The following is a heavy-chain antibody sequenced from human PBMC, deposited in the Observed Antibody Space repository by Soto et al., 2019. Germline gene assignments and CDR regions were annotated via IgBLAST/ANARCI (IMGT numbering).Heavy chain of an antibody. CDR3: AKDGGKDGYFGNWFDP. V-gene: IGHV1-69*05. CDR1: GGTLSNYA. J-gene: IGHJ5*02. CDR2: IIPIFGSA. Sequence: QVQLVQSGAEVKKPGSSVKVSCKASGGTLSNYAITWVRQAPGQGLEWLGRIIPIFGSANYAQKLQGRVTITTDESTTSAHMELRSLRSDDTAVYYCAKDGGKDGYFGNWFDPWGQGTLVTVSS. D-gene: IGHD5-12*01.